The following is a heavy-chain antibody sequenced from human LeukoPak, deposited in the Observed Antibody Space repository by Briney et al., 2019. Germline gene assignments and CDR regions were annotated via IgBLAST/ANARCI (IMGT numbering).Heavy chain of an antibody. J-gene: IGHJ4*02. Sequence: GGSLRLSCAASGFTFSNFGMSWVRQAPGKGLGWVSVISSSGGSTYYADSVKGRFTISKDNSKNTLYLQMNSLRAEDTAVYYCAKNGKYYFDYWGQGTLLTVSS. CDR2: ISSSGGST. V-gene: IGHV3-23*01. CDR3: AKNGKYYFDY. CDR1: GFTFSNFG.